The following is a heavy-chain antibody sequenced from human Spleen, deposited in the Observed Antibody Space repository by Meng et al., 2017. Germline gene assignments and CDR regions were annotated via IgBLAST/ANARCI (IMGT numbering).Heavy chain of an antibody. Sequence: SGPTLVKPTQTLTLSCTFSGFSLSSSGVRVGWIRQPPGQALEWLAFVYWDDDKRYNPSLKSRLTITKDTSKNQVVLSMTNMDPVDTATYYYAHGKSASRFDYWGQGTLVTVSS. CDR2: VYWDDDK. J-gene: IGHJ4*02. CDR3: AHGKSASRFDY. CDR1: GFSLSSSGVR. V-gene: IGHV2-5*02.